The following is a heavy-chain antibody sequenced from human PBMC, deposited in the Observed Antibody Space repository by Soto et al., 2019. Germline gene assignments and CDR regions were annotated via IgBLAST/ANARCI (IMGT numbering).Heavy chain of an antibody. Sequence: QVQLVEAGGGVVQPGGSLRLSCEASGFTFSKFDIHWVRQATGKGLEWVAVVSYDGSFKYYADSVKGRFTISRDNSKNTLYLQMNSLRPEDTALYYCAKDSDQLLFDYYYYGMDVWGQGTTVTVSS. J-gene: IGHJ6*02. D-gene: IGHD2-2*01. CDR1: GFTFSKFD. CDR2: VSYDGSFK. V-gene: IGHV3-30*18. CDR3: AKDSDQLLFDYYYYGMDV.